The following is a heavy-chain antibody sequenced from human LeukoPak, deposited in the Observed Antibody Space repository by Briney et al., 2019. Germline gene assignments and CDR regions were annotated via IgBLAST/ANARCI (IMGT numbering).Heavy chain of an antibody. CDR3: ARGVVPKYNWFDP. V-gene: IGHV1-2*02. CDR2: INPNSGGT. J-gene: IGHJ5*02. D-gene: IGHD3-22*01. Sequence: ASVKVSCKASGYTFTGYYMHWVRQAPGQGLEWMGWINPNSGGTNYAQKLQGRVTMTRDTSISTAYMELSRLRSDDTAVYYCARGVVPKYNWFDPWGQGTLVTVSS. CDR1: GYTFTGYY.